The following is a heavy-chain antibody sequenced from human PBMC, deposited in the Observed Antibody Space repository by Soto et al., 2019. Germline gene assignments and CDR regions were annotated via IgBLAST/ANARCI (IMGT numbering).Heavy chain of an antibody. V-gene: IGHV1-18*01. Sequence: QVQLVQSGVEVKKPGASVKVSCKASGYTFTSYGISWVRQAPGQGLEWMGWTNPYNGNTNYAQKLQGRVTMTTDTSTSTAYMELRSLRSAATAVYYCTRDPVGGNWFDPWGQGTLVTVSS. CDR1: GYTFTSYG. CDR2: TNPYNGNT. J-gene: IGHJ5*02. CDR3: TRDPVGGNWFDP. D-gene: IGHD1-26*01.